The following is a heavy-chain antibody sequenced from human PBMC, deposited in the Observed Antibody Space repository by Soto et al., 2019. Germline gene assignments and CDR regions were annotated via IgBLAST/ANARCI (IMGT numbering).Heavy chain of an antibody. CDR2: IYVGGST. CDR1: GFTVSSNY. Sequence: EVQLVESGGGLIQPGGSLRLSCAASGFTVSSNYMTWVRQAPGKGLEWVSLIYVGGSTYYADSVKGRFTISRDNSKNTLSLQMNGLSVEDTAVYYCAGGGGTAVTPNWFDPWGQGTLVTVSS. V-gene: IGHV3-53*01. J-gene: IGHJ5*02. CDR3: AGGGGTAVTPNWFDP. D-gene: IGHD4-17*01.